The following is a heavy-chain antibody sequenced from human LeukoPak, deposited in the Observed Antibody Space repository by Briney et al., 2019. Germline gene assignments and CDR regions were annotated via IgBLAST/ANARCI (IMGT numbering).Heavy chain of an antibody. CDR2: MNPNSGNT. CDR1: GYTFTSYD. J-gene: IGHJ6*02. D-gene: IGHD2-2*01. CDR3: ARGAVPATYYYYGMDV. Sequence: ASVKVSCKASGYTFTSYDTNWVRQATGQGLEWMGWMNPNSGNTGYAQKFQGRVTMTRNTSISTAYMELSSLRSEDTAVYYCARGAVPATYYYYGMDVWGQGTTVTVSS. V-gene: IGHV1-8*01.